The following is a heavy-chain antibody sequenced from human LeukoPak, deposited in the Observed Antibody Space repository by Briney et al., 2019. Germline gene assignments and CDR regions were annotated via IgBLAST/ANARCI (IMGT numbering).Heavy chain of an antibody. CDR3: ARGKRERFGTGKYYFDY. D-gene: IGHD3-10*01. J-gene: IGHJ4*02. V-gene: IGHV1-2*02. CDR1: GYTFTGYY. CDR2: INPNSGGT. Sequence: ASVTVSCKASGYTFTGYYMHWVRQAPGQGLEWMGWINPNSGGTNYAQKFQGRVTMTRDTSISTAYMELSRLRSDDTAVYYCARGKRERFGTGKYYFDYWGQGTLVTVSS.